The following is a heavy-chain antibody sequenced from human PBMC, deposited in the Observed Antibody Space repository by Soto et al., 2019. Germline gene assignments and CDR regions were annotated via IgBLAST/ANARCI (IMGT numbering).Heavy chain of an antibody. CDR2: IIPIFGTA. J-gene: IGHJ5*02. CDR3: ARLIRIAVAGTRLAFDP. Sequence: VKVSCKASGGTFSSYAISWVRQAPGQGLEWMGGIIPIFGTANYAQKFQGRVTITADESTSTAYMELSSLRSEDTAVYYCARLIRIAVAGTRLAFDPWGQGTLVTVSS. D-gene: IGHD6-19*01. V-gene: IGHV1-69*13. CDR1: GGTFSSYA.